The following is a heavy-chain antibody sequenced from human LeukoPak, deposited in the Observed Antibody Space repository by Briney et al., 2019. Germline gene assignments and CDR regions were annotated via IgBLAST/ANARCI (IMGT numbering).Heavy chain of an antibody. CDR1: GFTFSTYE. Sequence: GGSLRLSCTASGFTFSTYEMNWVRQAPGKGLEWVSYISSSGGSIYYADSVKGRFTISRDNAKNSLYLQMNSLRAEDTAVYYCARGVDDIAVAGHFDYWGQGTLVTVSS. D-gene: IGHD6-19*01. J-gene: IGHJ4*02. V-gene: IGHV3-48*03. CDR2: ISSSGGSI. CDR3: ARGVDDIAVAGHFDY.